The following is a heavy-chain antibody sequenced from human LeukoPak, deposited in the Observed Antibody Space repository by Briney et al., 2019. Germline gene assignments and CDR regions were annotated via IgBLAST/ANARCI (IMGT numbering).Heavy chain of an antibody. CDR1: GFTFSSYS. CDR3: AGGYSSSFRSGMDG. Sequence: GGSLRLSCAASGFTFSSYSMNWVRQAPGKGLEWVSSISSSSSYIYYADSVKGRFTNSRDNAKNSLYLPMNSLRAEDTAVYYWAGGYSSSFRSGMDGWGQGTTVTVSS. V-gene: IGHV3-21*01. J-gene: IGHJ6*01. CDR2: ISSSSSYI. D-gene: IGHD6-13*01.